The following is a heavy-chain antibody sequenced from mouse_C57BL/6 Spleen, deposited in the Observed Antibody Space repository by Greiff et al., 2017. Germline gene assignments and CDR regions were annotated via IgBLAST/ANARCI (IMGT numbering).Heavy chain of an antibody. CDR2: IYPGSGNT. D-gene: IGHD1-1*01. CDR1: GYSFTSYY. V-gene: IGHV1-66*01. Sequence: VKLQESGPELVKPGASVKISCKASGYSFTSYYIHWVKQRPGQGLEWIGWIYPGSGNTKYNEKFKGKATLTADTSSSTAYMQLSSLTSEDSAVYYCAKAEYYYGSPGGAMDYWGQGTSVTVSS. CDR3: AKAEYYYGSPGGAMDY. J-gene: IGHJ4*01.